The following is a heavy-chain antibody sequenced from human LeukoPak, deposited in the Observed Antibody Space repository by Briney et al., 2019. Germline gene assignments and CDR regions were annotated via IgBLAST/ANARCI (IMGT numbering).Heavy chain of an antibody. D-gene: IGHD4/OR15-4a*01. CDR1: GGSISGYY. CDR3: ARLNSATYGVGVFGY. Sequence: PSETLSLTCTVSGGSISGYYWSWIRQPPGKRLELIGYIYSSGNTRYNPSLNSRVTISVDTSKNQFSLNLSSVTAADTAVYYCARLNSATYGVGVFGYWGQGTLVTVSS. CDR2: IYSSGNT. J-gene: IGHJ4*02. V-gene: IGHV4-59*12.